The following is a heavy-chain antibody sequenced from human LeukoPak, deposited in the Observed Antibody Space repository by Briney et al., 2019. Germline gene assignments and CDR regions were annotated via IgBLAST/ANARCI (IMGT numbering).Heavy chain of an antibody. J-gene: IGHJ3*02. Sequence: PSETLSLTCTVSGGSMSDYYWSWIRQPPGKGLEWIGYIYYRVTISIDTSKNQFSLKLSSVTAADTALYYCARDYTMTHASDIWGQGTLVTVSS. V-gene: IGHV4-59*01. D-gene: IGHD3-22*01. CDR1: GGSMSDYY. CDR2: IYY. CDR3: ARDYTMTHASDI.